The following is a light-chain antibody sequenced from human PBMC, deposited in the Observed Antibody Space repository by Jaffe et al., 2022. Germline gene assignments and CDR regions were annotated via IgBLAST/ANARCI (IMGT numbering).Light chain of an antibody. CDR1: QSVLYSSNNKNY. V-gene: IGKV4-1*01. CDR2: WAS. Sequence: DIVMTQSPDSLAVSLGERATINCKSSQSVLYSSNNKNYLAWYQQKPGQPPKMIIYWASTRESGVPDRFSGSGSGTDFTLTINTLQAEDVAVYYCQQYYGTPLAFGGGTKVEIK. CDR3: QQYYGTPLA. J-gene: IGKJ4*01.